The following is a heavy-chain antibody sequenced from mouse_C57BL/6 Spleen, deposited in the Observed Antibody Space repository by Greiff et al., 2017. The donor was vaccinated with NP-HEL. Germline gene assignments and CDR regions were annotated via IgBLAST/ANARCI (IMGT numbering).Heavy chain of an antibody. CDR3: ARSGFAY. CDR1: GYTFTDYN. Sequence: VQLKESGPELVKPGASVKIPCKASGYTFTDYNMDWVKQSPGKSLEWIGEINPNNGGTIYNQKFKGKATLTVDKSSSTAYMELRSLTSEDTAVYYCARSGFAYWGQGTLVTVSA. CDR2: INPNNGGT. J-gene: IGHJ3*01. V-gene: IGHV1-18*01.